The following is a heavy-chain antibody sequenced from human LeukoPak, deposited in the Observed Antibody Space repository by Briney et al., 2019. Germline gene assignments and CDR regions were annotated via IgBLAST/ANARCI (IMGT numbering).Heavy chain of an antibody. CDR2: IYYSGST. D-gene: IGHD6-13*01. CDR1: GGSISSGDYY. J-gene: IGHJ4*02. CDR3: ASTHLEAAAGNPIVDYFDY. V-gene: IGHV4-30-4*08. Sequence: SETLSLTCTVSGGSISSGDYYWSWIRQPPGRGLEWIGYIYYSGSTYHNPSLKSRVTISVDTSKNQFSLKLSSVTAADTAVYYCASTHLEAAAGNPIVDYFDYWGQGTLVTVSS.